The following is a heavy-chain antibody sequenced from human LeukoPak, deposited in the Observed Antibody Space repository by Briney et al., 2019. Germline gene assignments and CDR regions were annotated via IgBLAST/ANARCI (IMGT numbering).Heavy chain of an antibody. CDR3: ARYPAVVVPAAIKRGWFDP. D-gene: IGHD2-2*01. CDR1: GYTFTSYW. V-gene: IGHV5-51*01. CDR2: IYPGDSDT. Sequence: GESLQISGQGSGYTFTSYWSGWLRKLPGKGLEWMGIIYPGDSDTRYSQSFQGQVTISAEKSISTAYPQWSSLKASDTAMYYCARYPAVVVPAAIKRGWFDPWGQGTLVTVSS. J-gene: IGHJ5*02.